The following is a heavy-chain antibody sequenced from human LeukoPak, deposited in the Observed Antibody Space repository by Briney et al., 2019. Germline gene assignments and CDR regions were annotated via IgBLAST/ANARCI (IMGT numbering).Heavy chain of an antibody. CDR2: MNPNSGNT. D-gene: IGHD2-15*01. V-gene: IGHV1-8*01. CDR1: GYTFTNYD. CDR3: ARDGRYSTTGDWFDP. J-gene: IGHJ5*02. Sequence: ASVKVSCKASGYTFTNYDINWVRQATGQGLEWMGWMNPNSGNTGYAQKFQGRVTMTRDTSISTAYMELSSLKSEDTAVYYCARDGRYSTTGDWFDPWGQGTLVTVSS.